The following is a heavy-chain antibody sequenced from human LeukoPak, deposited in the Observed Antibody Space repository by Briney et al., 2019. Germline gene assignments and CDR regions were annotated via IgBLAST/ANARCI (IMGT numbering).Heavy chain of an antibody. D-gene: IGHD2-15*01. CDR3: ARDYRGYRAPYYFDY. V-gene: IGHV3-7*01. CDR1: GFTFSSYW. J-gene: IGHJ4*02. CDR2: IKQDGSEK. Sequence: PGGSLRLSCAASGFTFSSYWMSWVRQAPGKGLEWVANIKQDGSEKYYVDSVKGRFTISRDNAKNSLYLQMNSLRAEDTAVYYFARDYRGYRAPYYFDYWGQGTLVTVSS.